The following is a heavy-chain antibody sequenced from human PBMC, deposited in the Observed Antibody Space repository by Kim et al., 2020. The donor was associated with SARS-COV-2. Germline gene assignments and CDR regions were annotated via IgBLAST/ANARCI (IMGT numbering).Heavy chain of an antibody. J-gene: IGHJ5*02. Sequence: PSLKSRVTISVDTSKNQFSLKLSSVTAADTAVYYCAREQFSSSWFNGWFDPLGQGTLVTVSS. V-gene: IGHV4-59*01. CDR3: AREQFSSSWFNGWFDP. D-gene: IGHD6-13*01.